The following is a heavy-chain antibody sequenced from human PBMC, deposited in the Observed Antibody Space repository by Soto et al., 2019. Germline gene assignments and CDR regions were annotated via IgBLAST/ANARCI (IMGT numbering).Heavy chain of an antibody. CDR1: GFSLSTSGMC. CDR3: ARGIGDILTGSLPQDAFDI. D-gene: IGHD3-9*01. V-gene: IGHV2-70*01. Sequence: SGPTLVNPTQTLTLTCTFSGFSLSTSGMCVSWIRQPPGKALEWLALIDWDDDKYYSTSLKTRLTISKDTSKNQVVLTMTNMDPVDTATYYCARGIGDILTGSLPQDAFDIWGQGTMVTGS. CDR2: IDWDDDK. J-gene: IGHJ3*02.